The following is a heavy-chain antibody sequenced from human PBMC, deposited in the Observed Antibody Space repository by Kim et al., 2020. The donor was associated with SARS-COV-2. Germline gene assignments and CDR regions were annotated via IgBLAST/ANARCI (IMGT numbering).Heavy chain of an antibody. J-gene: IGHJ6*03. V-gene: IGHV4-30-2*05. Sequence: SLKSRVTMSVDTSKNQFSLKLSSVTAADTAVYYCARVGTPPRYYYYYMDVWGKGTTVTVSS. D-gene: IGHD7-27*01. CDR3: ARVGTPPRYYYYYMDV.